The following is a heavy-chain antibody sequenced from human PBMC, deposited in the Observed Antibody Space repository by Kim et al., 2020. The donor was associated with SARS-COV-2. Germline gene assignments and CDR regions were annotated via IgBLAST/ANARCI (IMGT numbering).Heavy chain of an antibody. Sequence: GGSLRLSCAASEFMLSSYYMKWFRQAPGKGMEWLAYMSSDASRIHYEDSVEGLITISRDSAKNSLYLQMNSLRGEDTAIYYCARGRGYWTVDYWGQGSLVTVSS. D-gene: IGHD3-3*01. CDR2: MSSDASRI. J-gene: IGHJ4*02. CDR1: EFMLSSYY. V-gene: IGHV3-48*01. CDR3: ARGRGYWTVDY.